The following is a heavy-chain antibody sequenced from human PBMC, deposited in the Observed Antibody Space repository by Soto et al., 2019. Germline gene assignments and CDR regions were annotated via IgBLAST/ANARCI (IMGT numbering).Heavy chain of an antibody. CDR3: ATGYCSGGSCYSSWFDP. J-gene: IGHJ5*02. CDR2: FDPEDGET. D-gene: IGHD2-15*01. Sequence: ASVKVSCKVSGYTLTELSMHCVRQAPGKVLEWMGGFDPEDGETIYAQKFQGRVTMTEDTSTDTAYMELSSLRSEDTAVYYCATGYCSGGSCYSSWFDPWGQGTLVTVSS. CDR1: GYTLTELS. V-gene: IGHV1-24*01.